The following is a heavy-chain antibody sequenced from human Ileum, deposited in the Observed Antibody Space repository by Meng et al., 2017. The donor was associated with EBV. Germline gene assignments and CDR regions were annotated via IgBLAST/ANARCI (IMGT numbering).Heavy chain of an antibody. D-gene: IGHD3-22*01. J-gene: IGHJ4*02. CDR2: TSHSGST. CDR3: ASSDYYRSDY. Sequence: QLQLHESGPCLVKPSESLYLTFAVSGGYSSRSDWWSWVRQPPGKGLEWIWETSHSGSTNYSPSLKSRVTISLDKSKNQLSLKLNSVTAADTAVYYCASSDYYRSDYWGQGTLVTVSS. V-gene: IGHV4-4*02. CDR1: GGYSSRSDW.